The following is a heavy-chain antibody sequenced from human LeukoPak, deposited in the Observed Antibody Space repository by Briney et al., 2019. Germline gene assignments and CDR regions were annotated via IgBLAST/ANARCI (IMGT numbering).Heavy chain of an antibody. CDR3: ARRWGSGIRGAFDI. CDR2: ISGNNGKT. D-gene: IGHD3-10*01. Sequence: GASVRVSCKASGYTFTTCNMSWVRQAPGQGLEWMGWISGNNGKTNYAKKFQVRVTMITDTSKSTTYMELRSLRSDDTAIYYCARRWGSGIRGAFDIWGQGTMVTVSS. CDR1: GYTFTTCN. V-gene: IGHV1-18*01. J-gene: IGHJ3*02.